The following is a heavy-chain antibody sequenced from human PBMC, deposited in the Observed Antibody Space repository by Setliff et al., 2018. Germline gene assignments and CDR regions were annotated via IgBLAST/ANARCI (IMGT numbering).Heavy chain of an antibody. CDR2: VSHSGST. J-gene: IGHJ4*02. V-gene: IGHV4-34*01. CDR3: AASRAYTGAVEEWFLPKTFDF. Sequence: PSQTLSLTCAVYGGSFSNYYWSWIRQPPGKGLEWLGEVSHSGSTNYKPSLKGRVAMSVDTSKNQFSLKLSSVTAADAALYYCAASRAYTGAVEEWFLPKTFDFWGQGPPVTVSS. CDR1: GGSFSNYY. D-gene: IGHD3-10*01.